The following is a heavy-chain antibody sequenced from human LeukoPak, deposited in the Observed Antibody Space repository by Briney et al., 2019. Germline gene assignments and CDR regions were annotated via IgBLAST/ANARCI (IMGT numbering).Heavy chain of an antibody. CDR3: ARVSGYSSSWPFDY. D-gene: IGHD6-13*01. CDR2: ISGSRGSS. CDR1: GFSFGDFA. V-gene: IGHV3-23*01. Sequence: GGSLRLSCAASGFSFGDFAMTWVRQAPGKGLEWLSTISGSRGSSFYADSVKGRFTISRDNSINTLYLQMNSLRAEDTAVSYCARVSGYSSSWPFDYWGQGTLVTVSS. J-gene: IGHJ4*02.